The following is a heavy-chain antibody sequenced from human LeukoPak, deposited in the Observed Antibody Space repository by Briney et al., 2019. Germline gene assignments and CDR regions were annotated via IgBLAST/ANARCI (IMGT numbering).Heavy chain of an antibody. CDR1: GYTFTSHH. CDR2: MNPESGIT. D-gene: IGHD1-1*01. J-gene: IGHJ4*02. CDR3: ARGRPTNLNGIY. Sequence: ASVKVSCKASGYTFTSHHINWVRQATGRGFEWMGWMNPESGITNYAQRFQGRVTMTWDTSINTAYMELSSLRSDDTAVYYCARGRPTNLNGIYWGQGTLVTVSS. V-gene: IGHV1-8*01.